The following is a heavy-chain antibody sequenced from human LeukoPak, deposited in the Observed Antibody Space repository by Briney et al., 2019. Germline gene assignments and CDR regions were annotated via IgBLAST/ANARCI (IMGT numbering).Heavy chain of an antibody. Sequence: PGASLRLSCAASGFTFRNYAMSWVRQAPGKGLEWVAVISYDGSNKYYADSVKGRFTISRDNSKNTLYLQMNSLRAEDTAVYYCARPRYSGSYLHSYFDYWGQGTLVTVSS. V-gene: IGHV3-30-3*01. D-gene: IGHD1-26*01. CDR3: ARPRYSGSYLHSYFDY. CDR1: GFTFRNYA. CDR2: ISYDGSNK. J-gene: IGHJ4*02.